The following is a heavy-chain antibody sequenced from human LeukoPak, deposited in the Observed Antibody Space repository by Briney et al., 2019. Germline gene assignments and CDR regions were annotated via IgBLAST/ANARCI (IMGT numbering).Heavy chain of an antibody. CDR2: INPYNGKT. J-gene: IGHJ4*02. Sequence: ASVKASCKPSGYSFTSYGISWVRQAPGQGLEWMGWINPYNGKTSYAQKLQGRVTITTDTSTNTAYMELRSLRLDDTAVYYCARDPSGNPYFFDYWGQGTLVTVSS. CDR1: GYSFTSYG. CDR3: ARDPSGNPYFFDY. D-gene: IGHD3-3*01. V-gene: IGHV1-18*01.